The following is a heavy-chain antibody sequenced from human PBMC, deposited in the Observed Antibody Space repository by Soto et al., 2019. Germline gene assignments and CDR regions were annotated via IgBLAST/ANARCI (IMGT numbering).Heavy chain of an antibody. Sequence: EVQLVESGGGLVRPGGSLRLSCATSGFIFTDAWMNWVRQAPGKGLEWVGRVKTKAKGERKDYGEAGQGRFTMSRADSKISLHLQMTSLRTSDTAVYYWTTGSVVCYWGQGVLVTVSS. J-gene: IGHJ4*02. D-gene: IGHD2-15*01. V-gene: IGHV3-15*07. CDR2: VKTKAKGERK. CDR3: TTGSVVCY. CDR1: GFIFTDAW.